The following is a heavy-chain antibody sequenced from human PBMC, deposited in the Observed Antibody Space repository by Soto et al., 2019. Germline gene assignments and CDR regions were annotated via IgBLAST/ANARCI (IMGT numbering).Heavy chain of an antibody. CDR1: GFTFSSYW. CDR3: ARWGHGYNYYFDY. Sequence: WGSLRLSCAASGFTFSSYWMSWVRQAPGKGLEWVANIKQDGSEKYYVDSVKGRFTISRDNAKNSLYLQMNSLRAEDTAVYYCARWGHGYNYYFDYWGQGTLVTVSS. D-gene: IGHD5-12*01. J-gene: IGHJ4*02. CDR2: IKQDGSEK. V-gene: IGHV3-7*03.